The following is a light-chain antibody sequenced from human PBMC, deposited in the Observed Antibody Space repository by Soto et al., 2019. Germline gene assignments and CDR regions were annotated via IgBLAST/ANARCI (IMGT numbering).Light chain of an antibody. CDR1: QSVSTN. Sequence: ERVMTQSPGILSVSPGHSATLSCRASQSVSTNLAWYQQKPGQAPRLLIYGASTRATGIPDRFSGSGSGTEFTHSISSLQSEDFAVYYCQQYHNWPRTFGQGTKV. CDR3: QQYHNWPRT. CDR2: GAS. V-gene: IGKV3-15*01. J-gene: IGKJ1*01.